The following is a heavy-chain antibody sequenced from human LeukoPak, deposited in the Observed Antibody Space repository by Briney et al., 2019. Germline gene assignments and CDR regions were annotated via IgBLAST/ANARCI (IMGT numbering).Heavy chain of an antibody. J-gene: IGHJ6*03. CDR2: IRYDGSNK. CDR1: GFTFSSYG. CDR3: ARDNYYYYYMDV. V-gene: IGHV3-30*02. Sequence: GGSLRLSCAASGFTFSSYGMHWVRQAPGKGLEWVAFIRYDGSNKYYADSVKGRFTISRDNSKNTLYLQMNSLRAEDTAVYYCARDNYYYYYMDVWGKGTTVTISS.